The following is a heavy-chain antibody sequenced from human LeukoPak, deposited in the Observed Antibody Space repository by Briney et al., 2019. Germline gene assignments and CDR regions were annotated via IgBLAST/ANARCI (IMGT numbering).Heavy chain of an antibody. J-gene: IGHJ6*02. D-gene: IGHD6-19*01. CDR1: GYTFTGYY. CDR2: INPNSGGT. V-gene: IGHV1-2*02. CDR3: ARVVAEYYYYYGMDV. Sequence: GASVKVSCKASGYTFTGYYMHWVRQALGQGLEWMGWINPNSGGTNYAQKFQGRVTMTRDTSISTAYMELSRLRSDDTAVYYCARVVAEYYYYYGMDVWGQGTTVTVSS.